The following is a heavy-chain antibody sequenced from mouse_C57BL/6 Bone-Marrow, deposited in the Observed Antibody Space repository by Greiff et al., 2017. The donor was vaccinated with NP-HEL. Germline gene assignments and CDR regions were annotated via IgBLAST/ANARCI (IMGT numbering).Heavy chain of an antibody. CDR3: ARETTYYAMDY. CDR2: IYYSGTI. D-gene: IGHD2-12*01. J-gene: IGHJ4*01. V-gene: IGHV3-5*01. CDR1: GISITTGNYR. Sequence: EVKLLESGPGLVKPSQTVFLPCTVTGISITTGNYRWSWIRQFPGNKLEWIGYIYYSGTITYNPSLTSRTTITRDTPKNQFFLEMNSLTAEDTATYYCARETTYYAMDYWGQGTSVTVSS.